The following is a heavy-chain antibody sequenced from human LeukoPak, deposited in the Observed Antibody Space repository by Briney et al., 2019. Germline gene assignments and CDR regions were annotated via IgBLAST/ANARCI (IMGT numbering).Heavy chain of an antibody. CDR1: GYSISSGYQ. V-gene: IGHV4-38-2*01. CDR2: IYYSGTT. Sequence: SDTLSLTCAVSGYSISSGYQRGWIRQPPGNGLELIGSIYYSGTTYYSPSLKSRVTMSVDTSKNQFSVKLSSVTAADTAVYYCARMPYGGFEYWGQGALVTVSS. J-gene: IGHJ4*02. D-gene: IGHD4-23*01. CDR3: ARMPYGGFEY.